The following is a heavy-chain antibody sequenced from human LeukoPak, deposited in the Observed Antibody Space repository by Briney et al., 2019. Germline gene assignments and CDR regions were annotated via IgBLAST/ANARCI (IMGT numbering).Heavy chain of an antibody. D-gene: IGHD3-16*01. CDR2: ISYDGSNK. Sequence: PGGSLRLSCAASGFTFSSYGMHWVRQAPGKGLEWVAVISYDGSNKYYADSVKGRFTISRDNSKNTLYLQMNSLRAEDTAVYYCAKPKGASSRYYYYMDVWGKGTTVTVSS. CDR1: GFTFSSYG. V-gene: IGHV3-30*18. J-gene: IGHJ6*03. CDR3: AKPKGASSRYYYYMDV.